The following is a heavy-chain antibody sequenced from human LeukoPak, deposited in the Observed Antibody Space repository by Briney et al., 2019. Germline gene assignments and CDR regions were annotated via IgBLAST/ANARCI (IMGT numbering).Heavy chain of an antibody. Sequence: PSETLSLTCTVSGGSISSYYWSWIRPPPGKGLERIGYIYNFGSASYNPSLKSRVTISVDTSKKQFSRKLTSVTAADMAVYYCARDDDYGDASDIWGQGTMVTVSS. J-gene: IGHJ3*02. D-gene: IGHD4-17*01. CDR2: IYNFGSA. V-gene: IGHV4-59*01. CDR3: ARDDDYGDASDI. CDR1: GGSISSYY.